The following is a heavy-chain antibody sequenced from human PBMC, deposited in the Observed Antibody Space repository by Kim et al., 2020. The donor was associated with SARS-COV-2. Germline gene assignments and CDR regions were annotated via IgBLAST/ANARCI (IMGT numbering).Heavy chain of an antibody. D-gene: IGHD6-19*01. V-gene: IGHV1-18*01. Sequence: ASVKVSCKASGYTFTSYGISWVRQAPGQGLEWMGWISAYNGNTNYAQKLQGRVTMTTDTSTSTAYMELRSLRSDDTAVYYCARDFLPTPWLVRTGVFDYWCQGTLVTVSS. CDR3: ARDFLPTPWLVRTGVFDY. J-gene: IGHJ4*02. CDR1: GYTFTSYG. CDR2: ISAYNGNT.